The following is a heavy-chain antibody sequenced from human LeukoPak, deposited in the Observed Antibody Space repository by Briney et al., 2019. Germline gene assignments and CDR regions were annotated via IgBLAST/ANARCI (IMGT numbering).Heavy chain of an antibody. D-gene: IGHD4-11*01. J-gene: IGHJ6*03. CDR3: ARGGGLGDYSASKLRYYYYYMDV. V-gene: IGHV1-8*01. CDR2: MNPNSGNT. Sequence: ASVKVSCKASGYTFTSYDINWVRQATGQGREWMGWMNPNSGNTGYAQKFQGRVTMTSNTSISTAYMELSSLRSEDTAVYYCARGGGLGDYSASKLRYYYYYMDVWGKGTTVTVSS. CDR1: GYTFTSYD.